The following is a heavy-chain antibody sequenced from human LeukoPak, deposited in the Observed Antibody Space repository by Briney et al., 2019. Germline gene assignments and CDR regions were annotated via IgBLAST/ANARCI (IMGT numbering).Heavy chain of an antibody. CDR2: IYYSGST. V-gene: IGHV4-59*11. D-gene: IGHD5-12*01. J-gene: IGHJ6*03. CDR1: GGSITSHF. Sequence: PSETLSLTCSVSGGSITSHFWSWIRQPPGKGLEWIGYIYYSGSTNYSPSLKSRVTMSADTSKNHFSLKLSSVTAADTAVYYCARREGSWPYYYMDVWGKGTTVTVSS. CDR3: ARREGSWPYYYMDV.